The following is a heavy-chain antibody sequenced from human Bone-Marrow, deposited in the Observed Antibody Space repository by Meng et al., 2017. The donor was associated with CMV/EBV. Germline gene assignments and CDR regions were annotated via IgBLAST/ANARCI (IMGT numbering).Heavy chain of an antibody. J-gene: IGHJ4*02. CDR1: GGSISSYY. Sequence: SETLSLTCTVSGGSISSYYWSWIRQPPGKGLEWIGEINHSGSTNYNPSLKSRVTISVDTSKNQFSLKLSSVTAADTAVYYCARGSEPDFDYWGQGTLVTGSS. CDR2: INHSGST. D-gene: IGHD1-14*01. V-gene: IGHV4-34*01. CDR3: ARGSEPDFDY.